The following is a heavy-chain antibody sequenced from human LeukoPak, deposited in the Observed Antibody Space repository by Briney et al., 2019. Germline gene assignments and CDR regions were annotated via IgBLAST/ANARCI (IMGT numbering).Heavy chain of an antibody. D-gene: IGHD3-16*01. CDR3: AKAPRGFGGVKALYFDY. J-gene: IGHJ4*02. Sequence: PSETLSLTCTVSGGSISSSSYYWGWIRQPPGKGLEWIGSIYYSGSTYYNPSLKSRATISVDTSKNQFSLKLSSVTAADTAVCYCAKAPRGFGGVKALYFDYWGQGTLVTVSS. CDR2: IYYSGST. CDR1: GGSISSSSYY. V-gene: IGHV4-39*01.